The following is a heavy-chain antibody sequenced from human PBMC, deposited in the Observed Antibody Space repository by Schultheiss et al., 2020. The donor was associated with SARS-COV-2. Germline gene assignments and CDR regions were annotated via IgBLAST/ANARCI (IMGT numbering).Heavy chain of an antibody. CDR1: GFTFDDYA. J-gene: IGHJ4*02. CDR2: ISWNSGSI. CDR3: AREYGSSWFYFDY. D-gene: IGHD6-13*01. Sequence: SLKISCAASGFTFDDYAMHWVRQAPGKGLEWVSGISWNSGSIGYADSVKGRFTISRDNAKNSLYLQMNSLRAEDTAVYYCAREYGSSWFYFDYWGQGTLVTVSS. V-gene: IGHV3-9*01.